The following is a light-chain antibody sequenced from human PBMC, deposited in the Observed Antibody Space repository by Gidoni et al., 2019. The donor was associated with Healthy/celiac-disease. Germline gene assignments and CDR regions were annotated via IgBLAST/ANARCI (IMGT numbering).Light chain of an antibody. CDR1: QSVSSSY. J-gene: IGKJ2*01. CDR3: QQYGRT. CDR2: GAS. V-gene: IGKV3-20*01. Sequence: VLTQSPGTLSLSPGERATLSCRASQSVSSSYLACYQQKPGQAPRLLIYGASSRATGIPDRFSGSGSGTDFTLNIRRLEPEDFAVYYCQQYGRTFGQGTKLDIK.